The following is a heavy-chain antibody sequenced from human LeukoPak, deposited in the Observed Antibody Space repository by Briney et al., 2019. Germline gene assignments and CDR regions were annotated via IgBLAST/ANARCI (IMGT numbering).Heavy chain of an antibody. CDR1: GFTFSSYS. CDR3: ARERGMPAVGHYSYYMDV. Sequence: PGGSLRLSCAASGFTFSSYSMNWVRQAPGKGLEWVSSISSSSNYIYSADSVKGRFTITRDNAKNSLYLQMNSLRAEDTAVYYCARERGMPAVGHYSYYMDVWGKGATVTVSS. J-gene: IGHJ6*03. V-gene: IGHV3-21*06. CDR2: ISSSSNYI. D-gene: IGHD6-13*01.